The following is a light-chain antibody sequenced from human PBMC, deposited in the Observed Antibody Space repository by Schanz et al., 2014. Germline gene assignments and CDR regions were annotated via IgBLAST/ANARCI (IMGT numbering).Light chain of an antibody. Sequence: QSALTQPASVSGSPGQSITISCTGTSSDVGGYDYVSWYQQHPGKAPKLMIYDVISRPSGVSNRFSASKSGNTASLTISGLQAEDEADYYCSSHTTDTTWLFGGGTKLTVL. J-gene: IGLJ3*02. V-gene: IGLV2-14*03. CDR2: DVI. CDR3: SSHTTDTTWL. CDR1: SSDVGGYDY.